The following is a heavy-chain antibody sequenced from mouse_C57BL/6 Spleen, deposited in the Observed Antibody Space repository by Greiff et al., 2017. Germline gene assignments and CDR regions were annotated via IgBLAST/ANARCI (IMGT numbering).Heavy chain of an antibody. CDR3: ARSTYYYAMDY. CDR2: IYPRSGNT. CDR1: GYTFTSSG. V-gene: IGHV1-81*01. Sequence: VQLQQSGAELARPGASVKLSCKASGYTFTSSGISWVKQRTGQGLEWIGEIYPRSGNTYYNEKFKGKATLTADKSSSTAYMELRSLTSEDSAVYFCARSTYYYAMDYWGQGTSVTVSS. J-gene: IGHJ4*01. D-gene: IGHD5-1*01.